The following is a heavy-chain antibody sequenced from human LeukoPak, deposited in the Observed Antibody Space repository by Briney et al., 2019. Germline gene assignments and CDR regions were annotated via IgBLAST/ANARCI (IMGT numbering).Heavy chain of an antibody. V-gene: IGHV4-34*01. CDR2: INHSGST. CDR3: ARGPEGDYYGSGSYWFDY. D-gene: IGHD3-10*01. CDR1: GGSFSGYY. Sequence: SETLSLTCAVYGGSFSGYYWSWIRQPPGKGLEWIGEINHSGSTNYNPSLKSRVTISVDTSKNQFSLKLSSVTAADTAVYYCARGPEGDYYGSGSYWFDYWGQGTQVTVSS. J-gene: IGHJ4*02.